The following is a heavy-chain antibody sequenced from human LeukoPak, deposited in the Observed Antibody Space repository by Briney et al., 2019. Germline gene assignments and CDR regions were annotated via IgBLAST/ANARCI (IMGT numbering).Heavy chain of an antibody. CDR1: GFTFSRYW. CDR2: MNEGGSAK. V-gene: IGHV3-7*01. J-gene: IGHJ6*02. CDR3: ARVVLGVSHHSGLDV. D-gene: IGHD6-6*01. Sequence: GGSLRLSCAASGFTFSRYWLTWVRQAPGKGLEWVANMNEGGSAKHYMDSVKGRFTISRDNAQNSLFLQMNSLRAEDTAVYYCARVVLGVSHHSGLDVWGQGTTVTVSS.